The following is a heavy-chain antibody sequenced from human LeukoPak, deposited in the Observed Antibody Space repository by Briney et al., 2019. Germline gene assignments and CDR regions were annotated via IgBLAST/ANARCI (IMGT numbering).Heavy chain of an antibody. CDR3: ARRPYSGSYYVDY. J-gene: IGHJ4*02. D-gene: IGHD1-26*01. CDR1: GFTFSSYG. CDR2: ISYDGSKK. Sequence: SGGSLRLSCAASGFTFSSYGMHWVRQAPGKGLEWVTVISYDGSKKSYADSVKGRFTISRDNSKNTLYLQMNSLRAEDTAVYYCARRPYSGSYYVDYWGQGTLVTVSS. V-gene: IGHV3-30*03.